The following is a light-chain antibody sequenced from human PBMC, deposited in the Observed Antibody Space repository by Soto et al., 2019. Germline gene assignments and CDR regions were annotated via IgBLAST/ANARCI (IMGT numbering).Light chain of an antibody. CDR1: SSDVGGYNY. CDR3: SSHASSSAYYV. Sequence: QSVLTQPRSVSGSPGQSVTISCTGTSSDVGGYNYVSWYQQHPGKAPKLMIYDVSKRPSGVPDRFSGSKSGNTASLTISGLQAEDEADYFCSSHASSSAYYVFGTGTKLTVL. V-gene: IGLV2-11*01. CDR2: DVS. J-gene: IGLJ1*01.